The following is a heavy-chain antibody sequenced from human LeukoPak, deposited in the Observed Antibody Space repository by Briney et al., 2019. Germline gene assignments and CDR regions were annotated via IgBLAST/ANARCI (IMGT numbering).Heavy chain of an antibody. J-gene: IGHJ4*02. CDR3: AKVLMVAGMYSLHFDY. V-gene: IGHV3-23*01. CDR1: GFTFSSYC. Sequence: GGSLKLSCAASGFTFSSYCMSWVRQAPGKGLEWVSAISGSGGSTYYADSVKGRFTISRDNSKNTLYLQMNSLRSEDTAVYYCAKVLMVAGMYSLHFDYWGQGTLVTVSS. CDR2: ISGSGGST. D-gene: IGHD2/OR15-2a*01.